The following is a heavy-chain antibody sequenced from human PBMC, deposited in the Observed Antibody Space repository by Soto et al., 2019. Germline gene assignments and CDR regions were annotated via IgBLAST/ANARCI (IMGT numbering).Heavy chain of an antibody. V-gene: IGHV1-18*01. Sequence: ASVKVSCKASGYTFISYGISWVRQAPGQGLEWMGWISPYNGKTIHAQTFHGRVTLTSDTSTSTVYMELRTLSSDDTAVYYCARAGFSTSRLGILGTGAHGVDIDFWGQGTLVTVSS. CDR1: GYTFISYG. J-gene: IGHJ4*02. CDR2: ISPYNGKT. D-gene: IGHD2-2*01. CDR3: ARAGFSTSRLGILGTGAHGVDIDF.